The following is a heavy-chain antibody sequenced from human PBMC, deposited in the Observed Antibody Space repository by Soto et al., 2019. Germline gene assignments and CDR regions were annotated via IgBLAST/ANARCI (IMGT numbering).Heavy chain of an antibody. D-gene: IGHD3-10*01. V-gene: IGHV4-34*01. CDR3: ARGTGAENTFYYDYGMDV. CDR2: INHSGST. CDR1: GGSFSGYY. J-gene: IGHJ6*02. Sequence: QVQLQQWGAGLLKPSETLSLTCAVYGGSFSGYYWSWIRHPQGKGLEWMGEINHSGSTNYNQSLKSRVTISVDTSKNQFSLKLSSVTAADTAVYYCARGTGAENTFYYDYGMDVWGQGTTVTVSS.